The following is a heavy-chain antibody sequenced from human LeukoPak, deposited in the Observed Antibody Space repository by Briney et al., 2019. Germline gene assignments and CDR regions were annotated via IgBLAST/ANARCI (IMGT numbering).Heavy chain of an antibody. J-gene: IGHJ4*02. D-gene: IGHD3-10*01. Sequence: GGSLRLSCAASGLTISSYGMSWVRQAPGKGLEWVSSISGGTTYYADSVKGRFTISRDNSKTIVSLQMNSLRAEDTAVYYCAKSVYGSGNYWGQGSLVTVSS. CDR1: GLTISSYG. CDR2: ISGGTT. V-gene: IGHV3-23*01. CDR3: AKSVYGSGNY.